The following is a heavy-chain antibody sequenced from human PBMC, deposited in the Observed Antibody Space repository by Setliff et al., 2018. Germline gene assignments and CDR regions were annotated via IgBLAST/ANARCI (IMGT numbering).Heavy chain of an antibody. J-gene: IGHJ4*02. Sequence: ASVKVSCKVSGYTLTELSMHWVRQAPGKGLEWMGGFDPEDGETIYAQKFQGRVTMTEDTSTDTAYMELSSPRSEDTAVYYCAADYYDSSGYGYWGQGTLVTVS. CDR3: AADYYDSSGYGY. CDR1: GYTLTELS. V-gene: IGHV1-24*01. CDR2: FDPEDGET. D-gene: IGHD3-22*01.